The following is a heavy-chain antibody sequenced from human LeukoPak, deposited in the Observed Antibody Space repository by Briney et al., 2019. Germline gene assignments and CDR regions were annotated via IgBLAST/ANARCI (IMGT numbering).Heavy chain of an antibody. Sequence: SETLSLTCTVSGGSISSSNYYWGWIRQPPGKGLEWFGSIFYSGSTYYNPSLKSRVTISVDTSKNQFSLKLSSVTAADTAVYYCARDDPSSGWYGNWFDPWGQGTLVTVSS. D-gene: IGHD6-19*01. CDR3: ARDDPSSGWYGNWFDP. CDR1: GGSISSSNYY. J-gene: IGHJ5*02. CDR2: IFYSGST. V-gene: IGHV4-39*07.